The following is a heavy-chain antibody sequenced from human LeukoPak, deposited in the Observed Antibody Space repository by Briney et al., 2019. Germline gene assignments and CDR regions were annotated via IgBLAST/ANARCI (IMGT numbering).Heavy chain of an antibody. J-gene: IGHJ4*02. CDR2: IYYSGST. V-gene: IGHV4-31*03. CDR3: ARESGYGYYDFWSGYYVDY. Sequence: SETLSLTCTVSGGSISSGGYYWSWIRQHPGKGLKWIGYIYYSGSTYYNPSLKSRVTISVDTSKSQFSLKLSSVTAADTAVYYCARESGYGYYDFWSGYYVDYWGQGTLVTVSS. CDR1: GGSISSGGYY. D-gene: IGHD3-3*01.